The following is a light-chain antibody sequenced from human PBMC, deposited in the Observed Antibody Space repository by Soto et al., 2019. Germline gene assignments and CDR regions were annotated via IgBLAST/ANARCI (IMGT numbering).Light chain of an antibody. CDR3: QQYNDWPPLT. J-gene: IGKJ4*01. CDR2: AAS. V-gene: IGKV3-15*01. Sequence: EIVMTQFPATLSVSPGERVTLSCRASQSVSSNLAWYQQKPGQAPRLLIYAASTRATGIPARFGGSGSGTEFTLTISSLQSEDFAVYYCQQYNDWPPLTFGGGTKVEIK. CDR1: QSVSSN.